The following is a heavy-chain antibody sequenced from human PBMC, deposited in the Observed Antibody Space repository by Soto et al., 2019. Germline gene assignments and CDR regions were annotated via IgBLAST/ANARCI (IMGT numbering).Heavy chain of an antibody. J-gene: IGHJ5*02. CDR3: ARDAPGCSGGSWYFYLA. V-gene: IGHV3-48*02. CDR2: ISSSSSTI. Sequence: EVQLVESGGGLVQPGGSLRLSCAASGFTFSSYSMNWVRQAPGKGLEWVSYISSSSSTIYYADSVKGRFTISRDNAKNSLYLQMNRLRDEDTAVYYCARDAPGCSGGSWYFYLAWGQGTLVTVSS. CDR1: GFTFSSYS. D-gene: IGHD2-15*01.